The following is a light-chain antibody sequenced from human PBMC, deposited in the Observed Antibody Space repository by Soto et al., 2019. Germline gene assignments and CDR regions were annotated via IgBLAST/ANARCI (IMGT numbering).Light chain of an antibody. CDR2: EVS. CDR3: SSYTSSSTLYG. CDR1: SSDVGGYNY. Sequence: QSALTQPASVSGSPGQSITISCTGTSSDVGGYNYVSWYQQHPGKAPKLMISEVSNRPSGVSNRVSGSKSGNTASLTISGRQAEDEAEYYCSSYTSSSTLYGFGTGTKLTVL. J-gene: IGLJ1*01. V-gene: IGLV2-14*01.